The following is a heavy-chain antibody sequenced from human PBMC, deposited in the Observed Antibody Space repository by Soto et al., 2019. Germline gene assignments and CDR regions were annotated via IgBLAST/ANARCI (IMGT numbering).Heavy chain of an antibody. CDR1: GGTFSNYF. J-gene: IGHJ6*02. V-gene: IGHV1-69*01. CDR2: IIPVFGTA. CDR3: ARETPSAAAAYYYYGLDV. Sequence: QVQLVQSGAEVKKAGSSVTVSCKASGGTFSNYFINWVRQAPGQGLEWVGGIIPVFGTASYAEKFQGRVTITADDSTSTAYMELSSLRSDDTAVYYCARETPSAAAAYYYYGLDVWGQGTTVTVPS. D-gene: IGHD6-13*01.